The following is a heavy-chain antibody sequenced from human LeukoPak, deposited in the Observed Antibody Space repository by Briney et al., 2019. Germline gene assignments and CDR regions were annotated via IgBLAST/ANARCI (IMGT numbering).Heavy chain of an antibody. CDR3: ARAAAGARDY. J-gene: IGHJ4*02. Sequence: PGGSLRLSCGASGFTFSSYGMSWVRQAPGKGLEWVSGIRGSGDSTYYADSVKGRFTISRDDAKKSLYLQMNSLRADDTAVYYCARAAAGARDYWGQGTLVTVSS. V-gene: IGHV3-23*01. D-gene: IGHD3-10*01. CDR2: IRGSGDST. CDR1: GFTFSSYG.